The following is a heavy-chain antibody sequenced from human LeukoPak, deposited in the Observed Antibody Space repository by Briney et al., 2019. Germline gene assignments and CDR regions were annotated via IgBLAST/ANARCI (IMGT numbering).Heavy chain of an antibody. CDR2: VSGSGGYT. Sequence: GGSLRLXCAASGFTFSSYAMRWVRQAPGKGLEWVSSVSGSGGYTYYAGSVKGRFTISRDNSKNTLYLQMNSLRAEDTAIYYCAKDRPNYYDSSGHYYRRDGDYWGQGTLVTVSS. CDR1: GFTFSSYA. D-gene: IGHD3-22*01. V-gene: IGHV3-23*01. J-gene: IGHJ4*02. CDR3: AKDRPNYYDSSGHYYRRDGDY.